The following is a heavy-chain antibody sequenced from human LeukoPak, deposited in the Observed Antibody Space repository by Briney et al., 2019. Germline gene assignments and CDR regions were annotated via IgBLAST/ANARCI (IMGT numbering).Heavy chain of an antibody. CDR1: GGSISSYY. Sequence: SETLSLTCTVSGGSISSYYWSWIRQPAGKGLEWIGRIYTGGSTNYNPSLKSRVTMSVDTSKNQFSLKLSSVTAADTAVYYCAREIPLVGATDYWGQGTLVTVSS. V-gene: IGHV4-4*07. J-gene: IGHJ4*02. D-gene: IGHD1-26*01. CDR3: AREIPLVGATDY. CDR2: IYTGGST.